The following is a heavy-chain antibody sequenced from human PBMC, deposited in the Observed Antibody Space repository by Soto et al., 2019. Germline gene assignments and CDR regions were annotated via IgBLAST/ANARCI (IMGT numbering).Heavy chain of an antibody. CDR1: GGSFSGYY. V-gene: IGHV4-59*08. J-gene: IGHJ5*02. CDR2: IYYSGST. CDR3: ARHRRYCSGGSCHNWFDP. Sequence: PSETLSLTCAVYGGSFSGYYWSWIRQPPGKGLEWIGYIYYSGSTNYNPSLKSRVTISVDTSKNQFSLKLSSVTAADTAVYYCARHRRYCSGGSCHNWFDPWGQGTLVTVS. D-gene: IGHD2-15*01.